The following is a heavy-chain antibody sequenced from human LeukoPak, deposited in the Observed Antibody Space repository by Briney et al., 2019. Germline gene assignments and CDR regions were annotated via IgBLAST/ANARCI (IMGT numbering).Heavy chain of an antibody. CDR3: AHRKATSWAHDY. CDR1: GFTVSSSC. CDR2: IYSGGSGST. J-gene: IGHJ4*02. Sequence: PGGSLRLSCAASGFTVSSSCMSWVRQAPGKGLEWVSVIYSGGSGSTYYADSVKGRFTISRNNSKNTLNLQMNSLRAEDTAVYYCAHRKATSWAHDYWGQGTLVTVSS. D-gene: IGHD2-2*01. V-gene: IGHV3-53*01.